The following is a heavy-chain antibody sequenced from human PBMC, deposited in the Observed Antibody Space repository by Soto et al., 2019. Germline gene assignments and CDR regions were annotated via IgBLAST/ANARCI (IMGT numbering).Heavy chain of an antibody. Sequence: SETLSLTCTVSGGSMRNVYWSWIRQPPGKRLEWIGFIFHSGNAKYNPSLKSRVTISIDTSKSQFSLSLDSVTAADTAVYFCARAHASTLPFDYWGLGTLVTVS. J-gene: IGHJ4*01. V-gene: IGHV4-59*01. CDR3: ARAHASTLPFDY. D-gene: IGHD2-15*01. CDR2: IFHSGNA. CDR1: GGSMRNVY.